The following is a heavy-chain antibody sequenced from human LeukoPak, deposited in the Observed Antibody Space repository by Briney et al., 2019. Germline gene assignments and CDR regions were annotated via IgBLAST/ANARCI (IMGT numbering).Heavy chain of an antibody. D-gene: IGHD2-15*01. CDR1: GFTFNSYA. Sequence: GGSLRLSCSASGFTFNSYAMHWVRQAPGKGLEYVSAISSNGDYTFYADSVKGRFTTSRDNSKDTLYLQMSSLSPEDTAVYYCVKGGKTGSRPPLDCWGQGTLVTVSS. V-gene: IGHV3-64D*09. CDR3: VKGGKTGSRPPLDC. J-gene: IGHJ4*02. CDR2: ISSNGDYT.